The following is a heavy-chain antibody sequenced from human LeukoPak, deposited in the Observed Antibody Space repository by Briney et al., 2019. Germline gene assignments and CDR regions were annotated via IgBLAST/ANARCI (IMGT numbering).Heavy chain of an antibody. CDR2: ISSSGSTI. Sequence: KPGGSLRLSCAASGFTFSDYYMSWIRQAPGKGLEWASYISSSGSTIYYADSVKGRFTISRDNAKNSLYLQMNSLRAEDTAVYYCARGARNYDFWSGYKPGDAFDIWGQGTMVTVSS. V-gene: IGHV3-11*01. J-gene: IGHJ3*02. CDR1: GFTFSDYY. D-gene: IGHD3-3*01. CDR3: ARGARNYDFWSGYKPGDAFDI.